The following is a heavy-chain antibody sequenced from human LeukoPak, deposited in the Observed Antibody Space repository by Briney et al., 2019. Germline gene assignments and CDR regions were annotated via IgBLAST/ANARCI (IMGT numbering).Heavy chain of an antibody. CDR1: GFTFSNYG. J-gene: IGHJ4*02. CDR2: ISYDGSNE. V-gene: IGHV3-30*03. CDR3: ARKFLTGRLIDY. D-gene: IGHD7-27*01. Sequence: GRSLRLSCAASGFTFSNYGMHWVRQAPGKGLEWVAVISYDGSNEYYADSVKGRFTISRDTSKNTLYLQMNSLRAEDAALYYCARKFLTGRLIDYWGQGTLVTVSS.